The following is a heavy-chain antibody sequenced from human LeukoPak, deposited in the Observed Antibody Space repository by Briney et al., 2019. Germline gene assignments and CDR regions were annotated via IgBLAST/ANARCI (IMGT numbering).Heavy chain of an antibody. Sequence: GGSLRLSCAASGFTFSSNSMNWVRQAPGKGLEWGSSISSSSSYIDYADSLRGRFTISRDNAKNSLYLQMNSLRDEDTAVYYCVRRSIAGAGPFDYWGERTLVTVSS. J-gene: IGHJ4*02. D-gene: IGHD6-19*01. CDR1: GFTFSSNS. CDR2: ISSSSSYI. CDR3: VRRSIAGAGPFDY. V-gene: IGHV3-21*01.